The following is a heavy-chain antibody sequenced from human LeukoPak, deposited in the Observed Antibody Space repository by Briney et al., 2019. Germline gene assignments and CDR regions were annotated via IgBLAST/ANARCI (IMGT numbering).Heavy chain of an antibody. J-gene: IGHJ4*02. V-gene: IGHV3-30*04. CDR1: GFTFSSYA. CDR3: ARESATAMVTLGFDY. D-gene: IGHD5-18*01. Sequence: GGSLRLSCAASGFTFSSYAMNWARQAPGKGLEWVAVISYDGSNKYYADSVKGRFTISRDNSKNTLYLQMNSLRAEDTAVYYCARESATAMVTLGFDYWGQGTLVTVSS. CDR2: ISYDGSNK.